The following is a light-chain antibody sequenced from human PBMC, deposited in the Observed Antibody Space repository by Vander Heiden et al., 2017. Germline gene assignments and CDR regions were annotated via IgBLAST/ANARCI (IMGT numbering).Light chain of an antibody. V-gene: IGKV2-28*01. CDR3: GQAPQRIT. J-gene: IGKJ5*01. CDR1: QSHQHSNGYNY. Sequence: DIVVNPFPLPPPVTPGEAATISFRSSQSHQHSNGYNYLAWYLQKPVQPPQLLVYLGSNRAPGVPDRFSGSREGTDFTRRMSSVEAENVGGYYCGQAPQRITFGPGTRVEIK. CDR2: LGS.